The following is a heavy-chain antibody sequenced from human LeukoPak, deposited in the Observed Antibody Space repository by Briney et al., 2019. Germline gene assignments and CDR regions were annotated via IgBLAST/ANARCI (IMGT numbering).Heavy chain of an antibody. CDR2: INPNSGGT. CDR3: ANARAPYYYDSSGYYSLGY. CDR1: GYTFTGYY. V-gene: IGHV1-2*02. Sequence: ASVKVSCKASGYTFTGYYMHWVRQAPGQGLEWMGWINPNSGGTNYAQKFQGRVTMTRETSISTAYMELSRLRSDDTAVYYCANARAPYYYDSSGYYSLGYWGQGTLVTVSS. D-gene: IGHD3-22*01. J-gene: IGHJ4*02.